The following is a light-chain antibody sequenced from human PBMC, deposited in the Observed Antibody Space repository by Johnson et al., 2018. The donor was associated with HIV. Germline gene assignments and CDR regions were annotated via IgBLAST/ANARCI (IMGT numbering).Light chain of an antibody. CDR1: SSNIGNNY. V-gene: IGLV1-51*01. CDR3: RTWDSSLGG. CDR2: DNN. Sequence: QSVLSQPPSVSAAPGQKVTISCSGSSSNIGNNYVSWYQQFPATAPTILIYDNNKRPPGIPARFSGSTSGTSAPSGITGLHHADEADYYCRTWDSSLGGFGTGTKGTVL. J-gene: IGLJ1*01.